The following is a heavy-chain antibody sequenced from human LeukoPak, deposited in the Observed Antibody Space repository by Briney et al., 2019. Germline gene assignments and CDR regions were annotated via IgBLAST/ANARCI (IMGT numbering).Heavy chain of an antibody. J-gene: IGHJ4*02. CDR1: SGFINNYF. CDR3: AREQTTGFEN. CDR2: VSSTGST. V-gene: IGHV4-4*07. D-gene: IGHD4-17*01. Sequence: TSETLSLTCNVFSGFINNYFWSWIRQPAGKGLVWIGRVSSTGSTHYNPSLNSRVTISVDKSKNLFSLKMKSVTAADTAVYYCAREQTTGFENWGQGTLVTVSS.